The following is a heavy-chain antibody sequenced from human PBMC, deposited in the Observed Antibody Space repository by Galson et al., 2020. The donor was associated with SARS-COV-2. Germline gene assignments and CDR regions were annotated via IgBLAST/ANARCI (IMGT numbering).Heavy chain of an antibody. V-gene: IGHV3-30*04. CDR1: GFTFSSYA. CDR3: ARSFAAYYYMDF. CDR2: ISYDGSNK. J-gene: IGHJ6*03. D-gene: IGHD2-15*01. Sequence: GGSLRLSCAASGFTFSSYAMPWVRQAPGKGLEWVALISYDGSNKYYADSVKGRFTISRDNSKNTLYLQMNSLRPEDTAVYYCARSFAAYYYMDFWGKGTTVTVS.